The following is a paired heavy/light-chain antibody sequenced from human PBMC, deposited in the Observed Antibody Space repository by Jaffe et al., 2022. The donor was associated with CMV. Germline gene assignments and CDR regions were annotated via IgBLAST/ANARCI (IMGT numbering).Light chain of an antibody. V-gene: IGKV2-40*01. J-gene: IGKJ5*01. CDR1: HSLLDGDDGNTY. CDR3: MQSLDLPIT. CDR2: TLS. Sequence: DIVMTQTPLSLPVTPGEPASISCRSSHSLLDGDDGNTYLDWYLQKPGQSPHLLIYTLSYRASGVPDRFSGSGSATDFTLEISRVEAEDVGVYYCMQSLDLPITFGQGTRLEI.
Heavy chain of an antibody. CDR3: ATGGRGY. D-gene: IGHD3-16*01. V-gene: IGHV3-21*01. Sequence: EVQLVESGGGLVNPGGSLRLSCVASGFTFTKYSLNWVRQAPGKGLECVSSINTGGSYIYYATSVKGRFTISRDNAKNSLYLQMNSLRVDDTAVYYCATGGRGYWGQGTLVTVSS. CDR2: INTGGSYI. CDR1: GFTFTKYS. J-gene: IGHJ4*02.